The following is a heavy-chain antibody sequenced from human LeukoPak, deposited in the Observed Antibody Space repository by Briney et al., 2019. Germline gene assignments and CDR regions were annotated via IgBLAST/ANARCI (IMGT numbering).Heavy chain of an antibody. Sequence: PGRSLRLSCAASGFTFSSYAMHWVRQAPGKGLEWVAVISYDGSNKYYADSVKGRFTISRDNSKNTLYLQMNSLRAEDTAVYYCATAEVVVAAIAGDYGMDVWGQGTTVTVSS. D-gene: IGHD2-15*01. CDR2: ISYDGSNK. CDR1: GFTFSSYA. CDR3: ATAEVVVAAIAGDYGMDV. J-gene: IGHJ6*02. V-gene: IGHV3-30*04.